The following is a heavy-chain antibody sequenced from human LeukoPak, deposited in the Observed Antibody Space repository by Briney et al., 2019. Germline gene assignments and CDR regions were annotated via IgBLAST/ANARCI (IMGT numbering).Heavy chain of an antibody. V-gene: IGHV1-18*01. CDR3: ARDPYHRLGPPLDL. J-gene: IGHJ5*02. Sequence: ASVKVSCKASGYTLTNSDITWVRQAPGQGREWMGRISTSNGDTNYAAKLQGRVTMTTDTSTSTVYMELGSLTFDDTAVYFCARDPYHRLGPPLDLWGQGTLVTVSS. CDR2: ISTSNGDT. CDR1: GYTLTNSD. D-gene: IGHD1-14*01.